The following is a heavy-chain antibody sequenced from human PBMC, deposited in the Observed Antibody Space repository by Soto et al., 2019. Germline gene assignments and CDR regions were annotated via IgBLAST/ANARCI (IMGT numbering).Heavy chain of an antibody. J-gene: IGHJ4*02. Sequence: GGSLRLSCAASGFTFSSYAMHWVRQAPGKGLEWVAVISYDGSNKYYADSVKGRFTISRDNSKNTLYLQMNSLRAEDTAVYYCARDRISGSGGDHAGPFDYWGQGTLVTVSS. CDR3: ARDRISGSGGDHAGPFDY. D-gene: IGHD2-15*01. CDR1: GFTFSSYA. V-gene: IGHV3-30*04. CDR2: ISYDGSNK.